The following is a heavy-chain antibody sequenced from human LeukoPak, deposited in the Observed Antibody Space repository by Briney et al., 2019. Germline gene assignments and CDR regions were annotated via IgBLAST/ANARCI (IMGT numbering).Heavy chain of an antibody. CDR1: GFTFSSYA. D-gene: IGHD6-19*01. Sequence: PGGSLRLSCAASGFTFSSYAMSWVRQAPGKGLEWVSAISGSGGSTYYADSVRGRFTISRDNSKNTLYLQMNSLRAEDTAVYYCAKGIAVAGIGGYYYYYMDVWGKGTTVTVSS. V-gene: IGHV3-23*01. CDR3: AKGIAVAGIGGYYYYYMDV. CDR2: ISGSGGST. J-gene: IGHJ6*03.